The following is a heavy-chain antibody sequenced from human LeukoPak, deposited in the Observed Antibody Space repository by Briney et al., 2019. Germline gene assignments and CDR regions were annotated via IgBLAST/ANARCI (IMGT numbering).Heavy chain of an antibody. CDR3: AKEELYGSGTPPVSQD. J-gene: IGHJ1*01. CDR2: LSYDGSNK. V-gene: IGHV3-30*18. D-gene: IGHD3-10*01. CDR1: GFTFSSYG. Sequence: GGSLRLSCAASGFTFSSYGMHWVRQAPGKGLEWVAVLSYDGSNKYYADSVKGRFTISRDNSKNTLYLQMNSLRAEDTAVYYCAKEELYGSGTPPVSQDWGQGTLVTVSS.